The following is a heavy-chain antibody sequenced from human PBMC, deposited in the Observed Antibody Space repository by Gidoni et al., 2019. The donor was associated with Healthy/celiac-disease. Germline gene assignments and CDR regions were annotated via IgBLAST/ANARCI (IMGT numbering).Heavy chain of an antibody. Sequence: QITLKASGPTLVKPTQTLTLTCTFSGFSLSTSGVGVCLIRQPPGTALEWLAIIYWDDDKRYSPSLKSRLTITKDTSKNQVVITMTNMDPVDTATYYCAHQYGSGSYWGQGTLVTVSS. CDR3: AHQYGSGSY. V-gene: IGHV2-5*02. CDR2: IYWDDDK. J-gene: IGHJ4*02. D-gene: IGHD3-10*01. CDR1: GFSLSTSGVG.